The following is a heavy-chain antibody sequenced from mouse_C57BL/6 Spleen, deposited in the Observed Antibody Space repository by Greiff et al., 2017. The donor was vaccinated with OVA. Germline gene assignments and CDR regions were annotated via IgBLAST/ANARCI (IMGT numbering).Heavy chain of an antibody. J-gene: IGHJ3*01. D-gene: IGHD3-2*02. CDR2: IYPRSGNT. CDR3: ARERQVRLAWFAY. V-gene: IGHV1-81*01. CDR1: GYTFTSYG. Sequence: QVQLQQSGAELARPGASVKLSCKASGYTFTSYGISWVKQRTGQGLEWIGEIYPRSGNTYYNEKFKGKATLTADKSSSTAYMELRSLTSEDSAVYFCARERQVRLAWFAYWGQGTLVTVSA.